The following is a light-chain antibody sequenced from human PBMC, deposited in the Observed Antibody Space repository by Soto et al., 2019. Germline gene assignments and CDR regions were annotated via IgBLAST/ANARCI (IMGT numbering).Light chain of an antibody. Sequence: QSALTQPASVSGSPGQSITISCTGTSSDVGGYNYVSWYQQHPGKAPKVMIYEVSNRPSGVSTRFSGSRFGNTASLTISGHQAEDEADYYCSSYTSSTTLVVFGTGTKVTVL. CDR1: SSDVGGYNY. J-gene: IGLJ1*01. CDR2: EVS. V-gene: IGLV2-14*01. CDR3: SSYTSSTTLVV.